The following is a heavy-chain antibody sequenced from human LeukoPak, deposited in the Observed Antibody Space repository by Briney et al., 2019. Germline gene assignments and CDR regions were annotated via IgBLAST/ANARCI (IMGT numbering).Heavy chain of an antibody. D-gene: IGHD3-22*01. Sequence: GGSLRLSCAASGFTVSSNYMSWVRQAPGKGLEWVSAISGSGGSTYYADSVKGRFTISRDNSKNTLYLQMNSLRAEDTAVYYCAKESGITMIVVVITDFDYWGQGTLVTVSS. J-gene: IGHJ4*02. CDR2: ISGSGGST. V-gene: IGHV3-23*01. CDR1: GFTVSSNY. CDR3: AKESGITMIVVVITDFDY.